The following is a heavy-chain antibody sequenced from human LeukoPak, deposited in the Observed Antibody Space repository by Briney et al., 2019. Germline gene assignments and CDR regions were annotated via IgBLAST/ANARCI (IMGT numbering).Heavy chain of an antibody. D-gene: IGHD3-22*01. V-gene: IGHV4-39*07. CDR3: AREHSYYDRSGYYYGSGYFDY. J-gene: IGHJ4*02. CDR2: IYYSGST. Sequence: SETLSLTCTVSGGSISTTGYYWGWIRQPPGKGLEWIGNIYYSGSTYYNPSLNSRLTISVDTSKNQFSLKLSSVTAADTAVYSCAREHSYYDRSGYYYGSGYFDYWGQGTLVTVSS. CDR1: GGSISTTGYY.